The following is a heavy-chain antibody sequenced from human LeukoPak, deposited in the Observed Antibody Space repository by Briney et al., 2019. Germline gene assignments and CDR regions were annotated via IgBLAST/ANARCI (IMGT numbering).Heavy chain of an antibody. D-gene: IGHD1-26*01. Sequence: GGSLRLSCAASGFTFSDFAMSWVRLAPGKGLEWVSSIEKNAGGAYYADSVKGRFTVSRDNSKNALYLQMSSLRVEDTALYYCAKQEGALIENWCFDHWGLGTLVTVSS. V-gene: IGHV3-23*01. J-gene: IGHJ4*02. CDR1: GFTFSDFA. CDR2: IEKNAGGA. CDR3: AKQEGALIENWCFDH.